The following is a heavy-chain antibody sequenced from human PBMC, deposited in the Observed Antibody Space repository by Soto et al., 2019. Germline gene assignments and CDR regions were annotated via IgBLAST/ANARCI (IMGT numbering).Heavy chain of an antibody. Sequence: EASVKVSCKASGYTFTSYYMHCVRQAPGQGLEWMGIINPSGGSTSYAQKFQGRVTMTRDTSTSTVYMELSSLRSEDTAVYYCARGGYYYGSGRIYGMDVWGQGTTVTVSS. D-gene: IGHD3-10*01. CDR2: INPSGGST. V-gene: IGHV1-46*01. CDR1: GYTFTSYY. J-gene: IGHJ6*02. CDR3: ARGGYYYGSGRIYGMDV.